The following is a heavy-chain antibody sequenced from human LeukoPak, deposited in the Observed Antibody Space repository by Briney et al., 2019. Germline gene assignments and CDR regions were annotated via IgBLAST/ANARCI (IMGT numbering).Heavy chain of an antibody. CDR3: ARGPGTRIVVSNEYFHH. Sequence: ASVKVSCMASGYTFTDRYIHWVRQAPGQGLEWMGWMKPNTGGTKYAEKFQGRVTMTRDTSISTAYMELNGLRSDDTAVYYCARGPGTRIVVSNEYFHHWGQGTLVTVSS. V-gene: IGHV1-2*02. CDR1: GYTFTDRY. J-gene: IGHJ1*01. CDR2: MKPNTGGT. D-gene: IGHD3-22*01.